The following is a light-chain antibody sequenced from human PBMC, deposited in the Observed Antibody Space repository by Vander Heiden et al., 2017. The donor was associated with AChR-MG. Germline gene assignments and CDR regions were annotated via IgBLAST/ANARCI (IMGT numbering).Light chain of an antibody. J-gene: IGLJ1*01. V-gene: IGLV2-14*01. CDR1: RRYVGAYNC. CDR2: EHR. CDR3: SSGTSRNTFV. Sequence: PGQPITISCPGTRRYVGAYNCAPWYQQPPGKAPNLIIYEHRNQTQGVSSRFSGSKSGNTASLTISGLEAEDEADYYCSSGTSRNTFVFGTGTKVTVL.